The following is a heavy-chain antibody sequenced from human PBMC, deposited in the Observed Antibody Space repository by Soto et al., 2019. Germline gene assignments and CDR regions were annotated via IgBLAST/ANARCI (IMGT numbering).Heavy chain of an antibody. V-gene: IGHV3-23*01. Sequence: PGGSLRLSCAASGFTFSSYAMSWVRQAPGKGLEWVSAISGSAISAFYAESVKGRFTISRDNSKNTLFLQMSSLRAEDFFVFYCAKVALNLGGYYYSMDVWGQGTTVTVSS. D-gene: IGHD3-16*01. CDR1: GFTFSSYA. J-gene: IGHJ6*02. CDR2: ISGSAISA. CDR3: AKVALNLGGYYYSMDV.